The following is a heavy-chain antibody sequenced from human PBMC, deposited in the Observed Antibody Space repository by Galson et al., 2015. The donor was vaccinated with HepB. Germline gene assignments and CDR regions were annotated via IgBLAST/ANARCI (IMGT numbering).Heavy chain of an antibody. Sequence: SLRLSCAASGFTFSSYAMSWVRQAPGKGLEWVSAISGSGGSTYYADSVKGRFTISRDNSKNTLYLQMNSLRAEDTAVYYCAKRGDYYDSILMDVWGQGTTVTVSS. CDR1: GFTFSSYA. D-gene: IGHD3-22*01. CDR3: AKRGDYYDSILMDV. CDR2: ISGSGGST. J-gene: IGHJ6*02. V-gene: IGHV3-23*01.